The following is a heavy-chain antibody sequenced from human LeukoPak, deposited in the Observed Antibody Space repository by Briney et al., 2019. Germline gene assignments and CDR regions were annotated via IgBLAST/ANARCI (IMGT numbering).Heavy chain of an antibody. D-gene: IGHD3-22*01. CDR1: GGSISSYY. V-gene: IGHV4-59*01. CDR2: IYYSGST. Sequence: SETLSLTCTVSGGSISSYYWSWIRQPPGKGLEWIGYIYYSGSTNYNPSLKSRVTISVGTSKSQFSLKLSSVTAADTAVYYCARDGYYDDSSGYYPWGQGTLVTVSS. J-gene: IGHJ5*02. CDR3: ARDGYYDDSSGYYP.